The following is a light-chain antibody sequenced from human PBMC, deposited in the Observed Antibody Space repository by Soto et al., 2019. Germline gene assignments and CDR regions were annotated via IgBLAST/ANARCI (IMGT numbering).Light chain of an antibody. V-gene: IGKV1-5*01. J-gene: IGKJ1*01. Sequence: DIQMTQSPSTLSASVGDRVTITCRASQSLSTWLAWYQLKPGKAPKLVIYDATILESGAPSRFSGSGSGTEFTLTISGLQPDDLATYYCQHYDQYPGTFGQWTKVEVK. CDR2: DAT. CDR1: QSLSTW. CDR3: QHYDQYPGT.